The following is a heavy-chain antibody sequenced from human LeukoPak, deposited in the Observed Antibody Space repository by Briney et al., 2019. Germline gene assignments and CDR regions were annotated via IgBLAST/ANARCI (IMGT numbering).Heavy chain of an antibody. J-gene: IGHJ4*02. CDR2: ISSSSSTI. Sequence: GGSLRLSCAASGFTFSSYSMNWVRQAPGKGLEWVSYISSSSSTIYYADSVKGRFTISRDNAKNSLYLQMNSLRAEDTAVYYCARDGGGYYYDSSGYIFDYWGQGTLVTVSS. V-gene: IGHV3-48*01. CDR3: ARDGGGYYYDSSGYIFDY. CDR1: GFTFSSYS. D-gene: IGHD3-22*01.